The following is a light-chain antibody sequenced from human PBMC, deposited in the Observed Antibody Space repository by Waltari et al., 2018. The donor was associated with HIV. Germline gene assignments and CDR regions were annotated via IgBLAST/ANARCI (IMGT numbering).Light chain of an antibody. CDR1: RTNVGHQG. J-gene: IGLJ3*02. Sequence: QAGLTQPPSVSKGLRQTATLTCTGNRTNVGHQGAARLQQHQGHPPKLLSYRNKHRPSWISERLSASRSGNTASLTITGLQPEDEADYYCSAWDSSLSAWVFGGGTKLTVL. V-gene: IGLV10-54*01. CDR3: SAWDSSLSAWV. CDR2: RNK.